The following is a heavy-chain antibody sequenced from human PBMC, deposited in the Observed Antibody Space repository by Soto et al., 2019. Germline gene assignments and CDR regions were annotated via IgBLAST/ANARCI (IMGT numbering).Heavy chain of an antibody. CDR1: GSTFSRYE. D-gene: IGHD3-3*01. CDR3: ANDFWSEDA. V-gene: IGHV3-48*03. Sequence: GGSLRLSCAASGSTFSRYEMNWGRQAPGKGLEWVSYISGSSSMIYYADSVKGRFTISRDNAKNSLYLQMNSLRAEDTAVYYCANDFWSEDAWGQGTLVTVSS. CDR2: ISGSSSMI. J-gene: IGHJ5*02.